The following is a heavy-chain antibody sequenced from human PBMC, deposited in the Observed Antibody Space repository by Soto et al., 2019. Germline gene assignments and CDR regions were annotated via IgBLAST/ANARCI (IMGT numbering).Heavy chain of an antibody. J-gene: IGHJ6*02. V-gene: IGHV1-69*13. CDR3: ARPHTMVRGALSHYYYGMDV. Sequence: ASVKVSCKASGGTFSSYAISWVRQAPGQGLEWMGGIIPIFGTANYAQKFQGRVTITADESTSTAYMELSSLRSEDTAVYYCARPHTMVRGALSHYYYGMDVWGQGTTVTVSS. D-gene: IGHD3-10*01. CDR2: IIPIFGTA. CDR1: GGTFSSYA.